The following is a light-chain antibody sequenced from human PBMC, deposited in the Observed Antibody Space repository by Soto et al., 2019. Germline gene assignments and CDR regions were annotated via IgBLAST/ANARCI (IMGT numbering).Light chain of an antibody. CDR1: QSVSSN. V-gene: IGKV3-15*01. CDR2: GAS. J-gene: IGKJ1*01. CDR3: QQYNNWWT. Sequence: EIVMTQSPATLSVSPGERATLSCRASQSVSSNLAWYEQKPGQAPRLLIYGASTRATGIPARCSGSGSGTEFTLTISSLQSEEFAVYYWQQYNNWWTFGQGPKVEIK.